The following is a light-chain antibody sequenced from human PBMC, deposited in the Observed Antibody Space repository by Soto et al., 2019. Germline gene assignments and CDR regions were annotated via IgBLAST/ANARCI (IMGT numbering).Light chain of an antibody. CDR2: AAS. Sequence: EIVMTQSPATLSVSPGERATLSCRASQSISRNLAWYQHKPGQAPRLLIYAASTRATGLPARFSGSGSGTAFTLTISSLQSEDFAVYSWQQYNNWPLTFGQGTKVEVK. V-gene: IGKV3-15*01. J-gene: IGKJ1*01. CDR3: QQYNNWPLT. CDR1: QSISRN.